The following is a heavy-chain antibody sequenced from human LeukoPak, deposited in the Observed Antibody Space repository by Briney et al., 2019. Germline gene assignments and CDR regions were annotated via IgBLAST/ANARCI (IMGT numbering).Heavy chain of an antibody. CDR2: INHSGST. CDR3: AREGLLWFGELYAFDI. CDR1: GGSFSGYY. D-gene: IGHD3-10*01. V-gene: IGHV4-34*01. J-gene: IGHJ3*02. Sequence: SETLSLTCAVYGGSFSGYYWSWIRQPPGKGLEWIGEINHSGSTNYNPSLKSRVTMSVDTSKNQFSLKLSSVTAADTAVYYCAREGLLWFGELYAFDIWGQGTMVTVSS.